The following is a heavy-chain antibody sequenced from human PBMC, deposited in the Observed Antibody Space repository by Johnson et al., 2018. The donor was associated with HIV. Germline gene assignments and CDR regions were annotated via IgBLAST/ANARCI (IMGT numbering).Heavy chain of an antibody. CDR1: GFTFRSYA. CDR2: ISGSGGST. V-gene: IGHV3-23*04. CDR3: AKDLGSYYAFDI. J-gene: IGHJ3*02. Sequence: DVQLVESGGGVVQPGGSLRLSCAASGFTFRSYAMSWVRQAPGKGLEWVSAISGSGGSTYYADSVKGRFTISRDNSKNTLYLQMNSLRAEDTAVYYCAKDLGSYYAFDIWGQGTMVTVSS. D-gene: IGHD1-26*01.